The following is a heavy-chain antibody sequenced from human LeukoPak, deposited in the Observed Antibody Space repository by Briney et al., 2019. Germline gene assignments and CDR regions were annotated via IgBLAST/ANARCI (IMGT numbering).Heavy chain of an antibody. CDR3: ARDDYGDYFEDY. D-gene: IGHD4-17*01. CDR1: GFTFSSYG. CDR2: ISYDGSNK. J-gene: IGHJ4*02. Sequence: GGSLRLSCAASGFTFSSYGMHWVRQAPGKGLEWVAVISYDGSNKYYADSVKGRFTISRDNSKNTLYLQMNSLRAEDTAVYYCARDDYGDYFEDYWGQGTLVTVSS. V-gene: IGHV3-30*03.